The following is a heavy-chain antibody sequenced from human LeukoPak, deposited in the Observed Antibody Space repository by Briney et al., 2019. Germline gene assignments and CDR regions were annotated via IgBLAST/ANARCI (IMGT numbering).Heavy chain of an antibody. J-gene: IGHJ3*02. CDR2: INAGNGNT. CDR3: ARVRTAWELSNAFDI. D-gene: IGHD1-26*01. Sequence: ASVKVSCKASGYTFTSYAMHWVRQAPGQRLEWMGWINAGNGNTKYSQEFQGRVTITRDTSASTAYMELSSLRSEDMAVYYCARVRTAWELSNAFDIWGQGTMVTVSS. V-gene: IGHV1-3*03. CDR1: GYTFTSYA.